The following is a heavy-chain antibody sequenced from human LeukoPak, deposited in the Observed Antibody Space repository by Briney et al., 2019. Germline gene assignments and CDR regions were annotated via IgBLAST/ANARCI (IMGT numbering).Heavy chain of an antibody. CDR3: AKAGVRYYDSSGLHAFDI. CDR2: IYYSGST. CDR1: GGSISSTSYF. J-gene: IGHJ3*02. Sequence: SETLSLTCTVSGGSISSTSYFWGWIRQPPGKGLEWVGTIYYSGSTYYNPSRKSRVTMSVDTSRNQFSLKLSSVNAADTAVYYCAKAGVRYYDSSGLHAFDIWGQGTMFTVSS. D-gene: IGHD3-22*01. V-gene: IGHV4-39*01.